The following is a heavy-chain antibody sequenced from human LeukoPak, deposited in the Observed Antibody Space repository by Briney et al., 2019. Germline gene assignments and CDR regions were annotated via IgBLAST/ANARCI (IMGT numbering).Heavy chain of an antibody. J-gene: IGHJ4*02. D-gene: IGHD3-10*01. V-gene: IGHV1-69*01. Sequence: SVKVSCKASGGTFSSYAISWVRQAPGQGLEWMGGIIPIFGTANYAQKFQGRVTITADESTSTAYMELSSLRSEDTAVYYCASIRNMVRGVITHDYWGQGTMVTVSS. CDR3: ASIRNMVRGVITHDY. CDR2: IIPIFGTA. CDR1: GGTFSSYA.